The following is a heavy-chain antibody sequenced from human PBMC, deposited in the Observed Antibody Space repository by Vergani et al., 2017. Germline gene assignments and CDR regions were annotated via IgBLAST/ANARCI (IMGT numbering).Heavy chain of an antibody. J-gene: IGHJ6*02. Sequence: EVQLVQSGAEVKKPGESLKISCKGSGYSFTSYWIGWVRQMPGKGLEWMGIIYPGDSDTRYSPSFQGQVTISADKSISTAYLQWSSLKASDTAMYYGARWGAVAGRSLGAYGMDVWGQGTTVTVSS. D-gene: IGHD6-19*01. V-gene: IGHV5-51*03. CDR2: IYPGDSDT. CDR1: GYSFTSYW. CDR3: ARWGAVAGRSLGAYGMDV.